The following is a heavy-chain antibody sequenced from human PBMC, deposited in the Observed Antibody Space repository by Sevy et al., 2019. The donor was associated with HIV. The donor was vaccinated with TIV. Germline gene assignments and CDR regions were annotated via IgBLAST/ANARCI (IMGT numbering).Heavy chain of an antibody. V-gene: IGHV4-30-2*01. CDR1: SDSMNSATYS. CDR3: ARAEAFGLLKNVFDL. D-gene: IGHD2-21*01. Sequence: SETLSLTCEVSSDSMNSATYSWSWIRQPPGGGLEWIGYVYFSGGIYYNPSLESRVTISVDRSRNDFSLKLTSVTSADTAVYYCARAEAFGLLKNVFDLWGHGTTVTVSS. J-gene: IGHJ3*01. CDR2: VYFSGGI.